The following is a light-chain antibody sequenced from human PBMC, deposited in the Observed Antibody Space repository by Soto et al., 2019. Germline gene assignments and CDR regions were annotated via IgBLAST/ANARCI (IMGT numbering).Light chain of an antibody. Sequence: QSVLTQPHSVSGSPGQSVTISCTGTNSDVGRYNSVSWCQQLPGKAPKIIISAVRQRPSGVPDRFSGSKSGNTASLTISGLQADDEADYFCFSYTANDNWVFGGGTKLTVL. J-gene: IGLJ3*02. V-gene: IGLV2-11*01. CDR1: NSDVGRYNS. CDR3: FSYTANDNWV. CDR2: AVR.